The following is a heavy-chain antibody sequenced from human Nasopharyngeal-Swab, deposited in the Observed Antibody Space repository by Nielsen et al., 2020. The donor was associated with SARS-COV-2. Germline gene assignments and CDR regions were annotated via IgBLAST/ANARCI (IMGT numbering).Heavy chain of an antibody. Sequence: WIRQPPGKGLEWIGSIYYSGSTYCNPSLKSRVTISVDTSKNQFSLKLSSVTAADTAVYYCARQETGGYQYYFDYWGQGTLVTVSS. V-gene: IGHV4-39*01. CDR2: IYYSGST. CDR3: ARQETGGYQYYFDY. J-gene: IGHJ4*02. D-gene: IGHD5-12*01.